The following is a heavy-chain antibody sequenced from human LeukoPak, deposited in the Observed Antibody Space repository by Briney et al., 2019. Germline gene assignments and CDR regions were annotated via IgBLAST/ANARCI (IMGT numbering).Heavy chain of an antibody. Sequence: GGSLRLSCAASGFTFSSYYMHWVRQAPGKGLVWVSRLDGDGSTTKYADSAKGRFTISGDNARNMLYLQMNSLGAEDTAVYYCARGIYGDSVAFDHWGQGTLVTVSP. CDR1: GFTFSSYY. V-gene: IGHV3-74*03. D-gene: IGHD4-17*01. J-gene: IGHJ4*02. CDR3: ARGIYGDSVAFDH. CDR2: LDGDGSTT.